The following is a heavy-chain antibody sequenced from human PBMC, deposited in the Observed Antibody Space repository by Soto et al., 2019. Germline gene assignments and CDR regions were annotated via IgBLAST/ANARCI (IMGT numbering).Heavy chain of an antibody. D-gene: IGHD4-17*01. V-gene: IGHV4-30-2*01. CDR1: GGSISSGGYS. J-gene: IGHJ5*02. CDR2: IYHSGST. CDR3: ARGWTYGDLFALNS. Sequence: QLQLQESGSGLVKPSQTLSVTCAVSGGSISSGGYSWSWIRQPPGKGLEWIGYIYHSGSTYYNPSLKSRVTISVDRSKNQFSLKLSSVTAADTAVYYCARGWTYGDLFALNSWGQGTLVTVSS.